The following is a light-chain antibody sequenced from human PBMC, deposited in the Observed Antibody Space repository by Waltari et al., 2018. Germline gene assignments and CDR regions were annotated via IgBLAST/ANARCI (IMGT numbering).Light chain of an antibody. CDR1: ALPDQY. V-gene: IGLV3-25*03. CDR3: QSADSSGTL. J-gene: IGLJ2*01. Sequence: SSELTQSPSVSVSAGQTARITCSGDALPDQYAFWYQQKPGQAPVLVIYKDTERPSGIPERFSGSSSGTTVTLTISGVQAEDEADYYCQSADSSGTLFGGGTKLTVL. CDR2: KDT.